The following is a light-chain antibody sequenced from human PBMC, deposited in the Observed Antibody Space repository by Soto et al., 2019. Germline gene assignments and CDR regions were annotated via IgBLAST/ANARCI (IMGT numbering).Light chain of an antibody. J-gene: IGKJ1*01. Sequence: DIQMTQSPSILSASVGDRVTITCGASQSISSWLAWYQQKPGKAPKLLIYDASSLESGVPSRLSGIGYGTELTITITSMKNDDFETYYCQQYDSYAWTFGHGTKVDIK. V-gene: IGKV1-5*01. CDR3: QQYDSYAWT. CDR2: DAS. CDR1: QSISSW.